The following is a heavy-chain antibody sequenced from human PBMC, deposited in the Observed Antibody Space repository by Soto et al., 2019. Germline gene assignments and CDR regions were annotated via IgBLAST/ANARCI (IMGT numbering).Heavy chain of an antibody. CDR3: ARESAGSHKNNWFDP. CDR2: IHDSGST. V-gene: IGHV4-59*01. CDR1: GASITTYY. D-gene: IGHD3-10*01. Sequence: ASETLSLTCTVSGASITTYYWSWVRQPPGKGLEWIGYIHDSGSTYYNPSIKSRVTLSLDTSRNQLFLQLNSVTAADTAMYYCARESAGSHKNNWFDPWGQGTLVTVSS. J-gene: IGHJ5*02.